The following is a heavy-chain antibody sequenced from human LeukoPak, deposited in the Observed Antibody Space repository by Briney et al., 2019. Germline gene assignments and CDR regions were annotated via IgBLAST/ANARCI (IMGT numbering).Heavy chain of an antibody. V-gene: IGHV4-39*02. D-gene: IGHD3-22*01. J-gene: IGHJ4*02. Sequence: SETLSLTCTVSGGSISSTTYYWGWIRQSPGKGLEWIATVFYTGSTYYNPSLKSRVTISADRSMNHFSLRLNSVTAADTAVYYCARGLNYWGQGTLVTVSS. CDR3: ARGLNY. CDR2: VFYTGST. CDR1: GGSISSTTYY.